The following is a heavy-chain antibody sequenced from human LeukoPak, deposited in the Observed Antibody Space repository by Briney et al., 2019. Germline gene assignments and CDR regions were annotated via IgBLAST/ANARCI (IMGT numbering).Heavy chain of an antibody. CDR3: ARENRCSSTSCYYRYYYYMDV. J-gene: IGHJ6*03. D-gene: IGHD2-2*01. CDR1: GFTFSSYA. CDR2: INPNSGGT. Sequence: GRSLRLSCAASGFTFSSYAMHWVRQAPGQGLEWMGWINPNSGGTNYAQKFQGRVTMTRDTSISTAYMELSRLRSDDTAVYYCARENRCSSTSCYYRYYYYMDVWGKGTTVTVSS. V-gene: IGHV1-2*02.